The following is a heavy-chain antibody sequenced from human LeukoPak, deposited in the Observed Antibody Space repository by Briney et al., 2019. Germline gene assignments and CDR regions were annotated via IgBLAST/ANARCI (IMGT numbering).Heavy chain of an antibody. CDR2: MNPNSGNT. CDR3: AINTVTGSY. J-gene: IGHJ4*02. Sequence: ASVKVSCKASGYTFTSYDINWVRQATGQGLEWMGWMNPNSGNTGYIQKLQNRVTMTGDTSIKTAYMELSSLTSEDTAVYYCAINTVTGSYWGQGTQVTVSS. CDR1: GYTFTSYD. D-gene: IGHD4-17*01. V-gene: IGHV1-8*01.